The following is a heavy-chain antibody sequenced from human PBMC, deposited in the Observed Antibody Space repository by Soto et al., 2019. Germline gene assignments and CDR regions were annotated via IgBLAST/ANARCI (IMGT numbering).Heavy chain of an antibody. Sequence: GGSLRLSCAASGFTVSSNYMSWVRQAPGKGLKWVSVIYSGGSTYYADSVKGRFTISRDNSKNTLYLQMNSLRAEDTAMYYCARGYDFWGGMDVWGQGTTVTVSS. CDR1: GFTVSSNY. V-gene: IGHV3-66*01. J-gene: IGHJ6*02. CDR3: ARGYDFWGGMDV. CDR2: IYSGGST. D-gene: IGHD3-3*01.